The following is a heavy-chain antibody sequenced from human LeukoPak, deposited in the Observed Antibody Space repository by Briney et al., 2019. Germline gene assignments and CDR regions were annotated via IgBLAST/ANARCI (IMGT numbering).Heavy chain of an antibody. V-gene: IGHV3-13*01. D-gene: IGHD6-13*01. CDR3: ARAAYSSTWYSRYFDL. J-gene: IGHJ2*01. CDR1: GFTFSSYD. Sequence: GGSLRLSCAASGFTFSSYDIHWVRQATGKGLEWVSGIGTAGEIYFQGRVKGRFTISRENAKNSLYLQMNSLRAGDTAVYYCARAAYSSTWYSRYFDLWGRGTLVTVSS. CDR2: IGTAGEI.